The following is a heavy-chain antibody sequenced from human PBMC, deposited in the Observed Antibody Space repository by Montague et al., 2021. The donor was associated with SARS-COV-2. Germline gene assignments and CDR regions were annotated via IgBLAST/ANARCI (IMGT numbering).Heavy chain of an antibody. D-gene: IGHD4-17*01. J-gene: IGHJ6*02. CDR1: GGSIRSGSYY. CDR3: ARDYGDYSYYYGLDV. CDR2: IYSSGST. Sequence: TLSLTCTVSGGSIRSGSYYWSWTRQPAGKGLEWIGRIYSSGSTNYNPSLKSRVTMSVDTSKNQFSLKVSSVTAADTAVYYCARDYGDYSYYYGLDVWGQGPTVTVSS. V-gene: IGHV4-61*02.